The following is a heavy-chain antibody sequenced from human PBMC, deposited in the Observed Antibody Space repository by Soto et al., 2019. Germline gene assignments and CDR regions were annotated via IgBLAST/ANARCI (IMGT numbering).Heavy chain of an antibody. CDR1: GGTFSSYA. D-gene: IGHD3-22*01. CDR3: ARDRPYYYDSSGYYYVNEPFDY. J-gene: IGHJ4*02. CDR2: IIPIFGKA. V-gene: IGHV1-69*13. Sequence: SVKVSCKASGGTFSSYAISWVRQAPRQGLEWMGGIIPIFGKANYAQKFQGRVTITADESTSTAYMELSSLRSEDTAVYYCARDRPYYYDSSGYYYVNEPFDYWGQGTLVTVSS.